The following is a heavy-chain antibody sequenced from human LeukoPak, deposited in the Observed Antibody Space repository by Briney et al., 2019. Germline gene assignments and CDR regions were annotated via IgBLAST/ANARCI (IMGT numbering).Heavy chain of an antibody. Sequence: SETLSLTCAVSGGSISSGGYSWSWIRQPPGKDLEWIGYIYHSGSTYYNPSLKSRVTISVDRSKNQFSLKLSSVTAADTAVYYCARGAVVTAGDYFDYWGQGTLVTVSS. D-gene: IGHD2-21*02. CDR2: IYHSGST. V-gene: IGHV4-30-2*01. CDR1: GGSISSGGYS. J-gene: IGHJ4*02. CDR3: ARGAVVTAGDYFDY.